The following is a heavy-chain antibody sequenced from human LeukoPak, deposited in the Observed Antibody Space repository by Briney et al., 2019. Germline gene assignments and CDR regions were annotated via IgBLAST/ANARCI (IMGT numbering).Heavy chain of an antibody. D-gene: IGHD5-24*01. J-gene: IGHJ6*03. Sequence: SETLSLTCTVSGGSISSYYWSWIRQPPGKGLEWIGSIYYSGSTYYNPSLKSRVTISVDTSKNQFSLKLSSVTAADTAGYYCARVRRENYYMDVWGKGTTVTVSS. CDR2: IYYSGST. V-gene: IGHV4-59*12. CDR3: ARVRRENYYMDV. CDR1: GGSISSYY.